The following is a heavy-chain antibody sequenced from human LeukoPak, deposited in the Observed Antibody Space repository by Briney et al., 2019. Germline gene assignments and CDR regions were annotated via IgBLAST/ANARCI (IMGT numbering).Heavy chain of an antibody. V-gene: IGHV3-7*01. D-gene: IGHD1-7*01. CDR1: GFTFNTYW. CDR3: ARAGWNLFLNF. J-gene: IGHJ4*02. CDR2: IKEEGSEK. Sequence: GGSLRLSRAASGFTFNTYWMTWVRQAPGMGLEWVANIKEEGSEKNYVDSVKGRFTISRDNAKNSLYLQMNSLRAEDTAVYYCARAGWNLFLNFWGQGTLVTVSS.